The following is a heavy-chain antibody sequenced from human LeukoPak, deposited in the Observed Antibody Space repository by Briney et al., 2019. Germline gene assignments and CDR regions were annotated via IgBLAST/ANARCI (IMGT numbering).Heavy chain of an antibody. CDR2: IYYSGIT. D-gene: IGHD3-22*01. CDR1: GISISRYY. J-gene: IGHJ4*02. CDR3: ARDRTYYYDSSGYYQFDY. V-gene: IGHV4-59*12. Sequence: PSETLSLTCTASGISISRYYWSWIRQPPGKGLEWIGSIYYSGITYYNPSLKSRVTISVDTSKNQFSLKLRSVTAADTAVYYCARDRTYYYDSSGYYQFDYWGQGTLVTVSS.